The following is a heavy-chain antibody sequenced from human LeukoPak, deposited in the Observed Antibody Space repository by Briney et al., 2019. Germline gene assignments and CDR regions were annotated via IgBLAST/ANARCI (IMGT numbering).Heavy chain of an antibody. CDR2: IYSTGTT. CDR3: AGRWRGTLDY. D-gene: IGHD5-24*01. Sequence: SETLSVTCTVSGTFVNGFYWTWIRQPLGKGLEWIGFIYSTGTTSYNSSLQSRVTISVDTSKNQFSRKLKSVIAADTAIYYCAGRWRGTLDYWGRGTLVAVSS. V-gene: IGHV4-4*09. CDR1: GTFVNGFY. J-gene: IGHJ4*02.